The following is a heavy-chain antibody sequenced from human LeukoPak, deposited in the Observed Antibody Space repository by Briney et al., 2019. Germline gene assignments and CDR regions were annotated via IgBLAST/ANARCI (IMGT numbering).Heavy chain of an antibody. V-gene: IGHV4-34*01. CDR2: INHSGST. J-gene: IGHJ6*03. D-gene: IGHD3-3*01. Sequence: PSETLSLTCAVYGGSFSGYYWSWIRQPPGKGLEWIGEINHSGSTNYNPSLKSRVTISVDTSKNQFSLKLSSVTAADTAVYYCARRGSITYYMDVWGKGTTVTISS. CDR3: ARRGSITYYMDV. CDR1: GGSFSGYY.